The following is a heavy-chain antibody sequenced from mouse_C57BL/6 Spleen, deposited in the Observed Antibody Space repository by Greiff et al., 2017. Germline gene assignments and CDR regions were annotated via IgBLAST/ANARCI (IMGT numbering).Heavy chain of an antibody. CDR1: GFSLTSYG. Sequence: VKLQESGPGLVQPSQSLSITCTVSGFSLTSYGVHWVRQSPGKGLEWLGVIWSGGSTDYNAAFISRLSISKDNSKSQVFFKMNSLQADDTAIYYCARNHYSNPAWFAYWGQGTLVTVSA. D-gene: IGHD2-5*01. J-gene: IGHJ3*01. CDR3: ARNHYSNPAWFAY. CDR2: IWSGGST. V-gene: IGHV2-2*01.